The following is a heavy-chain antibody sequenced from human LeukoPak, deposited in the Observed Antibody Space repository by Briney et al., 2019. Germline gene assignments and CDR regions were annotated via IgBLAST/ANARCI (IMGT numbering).Heavy chain of an antibody. CDR2: ISSTGSYI. J-gene: IGHJ3*01. Sequence: GGSLRLSCAASGFSFNTYTMNWVRQAPGRGLEWVASISSTGSYIYYADSVRGRFTVSRDNAENSLYLQMNNLRAEDTAVFYCASPYSTSWNDAYDVWGQGTMVTVSS. CDR1: GFSFNTYT. D-gene: IGHD6-13*01. V-gene: IGHV3-21*01. CDR3: ASPYSTSWNDAYDV.